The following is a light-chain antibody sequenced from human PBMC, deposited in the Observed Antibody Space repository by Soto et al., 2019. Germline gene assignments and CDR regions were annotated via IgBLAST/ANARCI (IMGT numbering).Light chain of an antibody. CDR3: QQSFSAPLS. CDR2: GAS. CDR1: QSVSTNY. J-gene: IGKJ2*01. V-gene: IGKV3-20*01. Sequence: EIVLTQSPGTLSLSPGERATLSCRASQSVSTNYLAWYQQKPGQAPSLLIYGASSRAPGIPDRFSGSGSGTDFTLTISGLRPEDFATYYCQQSFSAPLSFGQGTKLEIK.